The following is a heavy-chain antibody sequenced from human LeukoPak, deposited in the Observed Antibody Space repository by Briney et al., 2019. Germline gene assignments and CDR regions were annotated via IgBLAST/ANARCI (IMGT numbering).Heavy chain of an antibody. J-gene: IGHJ4*02. D-gene: IGHD2-2*01. CDR3: ARDRCSSISCYFDY. CDR1: GFTFSTYA. CDR2: ISYDGITK. Sequence: PGGSLRLSCAASGFTFSTYAIHWVRQTPGKGLEWVAIISYDGITKYYADSVKGRFTISRDNAKNSLYLEMNSLRAEDTAVYYCARDRCSSISCYFDYWGQGTLVTVSS. V-gene: IGHV3-30-3*01.